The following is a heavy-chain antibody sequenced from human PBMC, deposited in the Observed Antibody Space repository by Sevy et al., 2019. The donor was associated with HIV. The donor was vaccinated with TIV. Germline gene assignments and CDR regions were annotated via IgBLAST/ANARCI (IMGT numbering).Heavy chain of an antibody. CDR1: GFTVSSNY. CDR3: ASEGVGMVAKN. CDR2: IYSGGST. Sequence: GGSLRLSCAASGFTVSSNYMSWVRQAPGKGLEWVSVIYSGGSTYYADSVKGRFTISRVNSKNTLYLQMNSLGAEDTAVDYCASEGVGMVAKNWGQGTLVTVSS. V-gene: IGHV3-53*01. J-gene: IGHJ4*02. D-gene: IGHD5-12*01.